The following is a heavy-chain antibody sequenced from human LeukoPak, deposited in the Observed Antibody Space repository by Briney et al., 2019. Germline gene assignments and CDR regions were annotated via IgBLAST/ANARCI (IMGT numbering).Heavy chain of an antibody. J-gene: IGHJ6*02. CDR2: INPNSGGT. Sequence: ASVKVSCKASGYTFTGYYMHWVRQAPGQGLEWMGRINPNSGGTNYAQKFQGRVTMTRDTSISTAYMELSRLRSDDTAVYYCARDLMTTVTNYYYYGMDVWGQGTTVTVSS. CDR3: ARDLMTTVTNYYYYGMDV. CDR1: GYTFTGYY. V-gene: IGHV1-2*06. D-gene: IGHD4-11*01.